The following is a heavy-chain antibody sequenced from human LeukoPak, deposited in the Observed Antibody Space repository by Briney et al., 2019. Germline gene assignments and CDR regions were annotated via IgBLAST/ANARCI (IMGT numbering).Heavy chain of an antibody. CDR1: GYSLSNDYS. V-gene: IGHV4-38-2*01. CDR3: ARIMVRGATNDY. J-gene: IGHJ4*02. D-gene: IGHD3-10*01. CDR2: FYHTGTT. Sequence: SETLSLTCAVSGYSLSNDYSWGWIRQPPGRGLEWIGTFYHTGTTHFNPSLRSRVTLSVDASKNQISLKLTSVTAADTAVYYCARIMVRGATNDYWGQGTVVTVSS.